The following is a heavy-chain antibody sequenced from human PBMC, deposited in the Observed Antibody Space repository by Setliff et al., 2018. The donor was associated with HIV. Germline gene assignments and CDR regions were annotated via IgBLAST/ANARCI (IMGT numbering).Heavy chain of an antibody. CDR1: GYSFTSYW. Sequence: PGESLKISCKGSGYSFTSYWISWVRQMPGKGLEWMGRIDPSDSYTNYSPSFQGHVTISADKSISTAYLQWSSLKASDTAMYYCARRSTAVAGTPYYYYMDVWGKGTRSPSP. D-gene: IGHD6-19*01. CDR2: IDPSDSYT. V-gene: IGHV5-10-1*01. CDR3: ARRSTAVAGTPYYYYMDV. J-gene: IGHJ6*03.